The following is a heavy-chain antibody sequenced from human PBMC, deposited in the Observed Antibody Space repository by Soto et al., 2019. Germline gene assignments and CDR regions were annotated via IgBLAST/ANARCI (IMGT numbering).Heavy chain of an antibody. CDR1: GGSFSSYY. Sequence: SETLSLTCAVYGGSFSSYYWTWFRQSPGKGLEWIGEITHSGSTSYNPSLKSRATISVDTSKNQFSLKLSSVTAADSAIYYCARQSGGYYYYGMDVWGQGTSVT. V-gene: IGHV4-34*01. CDR3: ARQSGGYYYYGMDV. D-gene: IGHD1-26*01. CDR2: ITHSGST. J-gene: IGHJ6*02.